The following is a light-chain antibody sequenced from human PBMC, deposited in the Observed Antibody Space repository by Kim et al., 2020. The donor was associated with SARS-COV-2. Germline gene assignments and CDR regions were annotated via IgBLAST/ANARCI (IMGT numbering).Light chain of an antibody. CDR3: NSRDSSGYHVV. J-gene: IGLJ2*01. Sequence: SYELTQDPAVSVALGQTVTITCQGDSLRLYYASWYQQKPGQAPLLVFYDKNSRPSGIPDRFSGSSSVNTASLTITGAQAEEEADYYCNSRDSSGYHVVFGGGTKVTVL. CDR2: DKN. V-gene: IGLV3-19*01. CDR1: SLRLYY.